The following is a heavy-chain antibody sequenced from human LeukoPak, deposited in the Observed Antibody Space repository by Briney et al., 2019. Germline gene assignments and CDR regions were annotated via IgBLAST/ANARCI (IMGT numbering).Heavy chain of an antibody. Sequence: ASVKVSCKASGGTFSTYSINWVRQAPGQGLEWVGGIIPIFRTANYAQNFQGRVTITADESATTAYMEMRSLKSDDTAVYYCARERERWTQLCVLEYWGQGTLVTVSS. CDR2: IIPIFRTA. CDR1: GGTFSTYS. J-gene: IGHJ4*02. D-gene: IGHD5-18*01. CDR3: ARERERWTQLCVLEY. V-gene: IGHV1-69*13.